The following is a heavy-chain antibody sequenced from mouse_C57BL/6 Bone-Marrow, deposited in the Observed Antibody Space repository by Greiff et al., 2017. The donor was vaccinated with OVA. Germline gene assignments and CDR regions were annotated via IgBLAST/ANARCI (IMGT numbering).Heavy chain of an antibody. D-gene: IGHD2-1*01. CDR1: GFTFSSYG. V-gene: IGHV5-6*02. Sequence: EVKLMESGGDLVKPGGSLKLSCAASGFTFSSYGMSWVRQTPDKRLEWVATISSGGSYTYYPDSVKGRFTISRDNAKNTLYLQMRSLKSEDTAMYYCARRCYGKGFAYWGQGTLVTVSA. CDR3: ARRCYGKGFAY. J-gene: IGHJ3*01. CDR2: ISSGGSYT.